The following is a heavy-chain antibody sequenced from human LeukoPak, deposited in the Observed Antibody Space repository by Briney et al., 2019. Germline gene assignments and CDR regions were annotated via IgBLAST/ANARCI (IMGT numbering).Heavy chain of an antibody. Sequence: SETLSLTCAVYGGSFSGYYWSWIRQPPGKGLEWIGEINHSGSTNYNPSLKSRVAISVDTSKNQFSLKLSSVTAADTAVYYCARGDQLLYFDYWGQGTLVTVSS. CDR2: INHSGST. CDR1: GGSFSGYY. J-gene: IGHJ4*02. D-gene: IGHD2-2*01. V-gene: IGHV4-34*01. CDR3: ARGDQLLYFDY.